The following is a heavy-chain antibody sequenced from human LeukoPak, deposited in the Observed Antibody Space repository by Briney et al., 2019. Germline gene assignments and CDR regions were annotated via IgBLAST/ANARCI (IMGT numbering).Heavy chain of an antibody. D-gene: IGHD3-22*01. J-gene: IGHJ4*02. CDR3: AREGDYDSSGSSLFDY. V-gene: IGHV4-59*12. CDR1: GGSISGFY. Sequence: KPSETLSLTCTVSGGSISGFYWSWIRQPPGKGLEWIGYIYYSGSTYYNPSLKSRVTISVDTSKNQFSLKLSSVTAADTAVYYCAREGDYDSSGSSLFDYWGQGTLVTVSS. CDR2: IYYSGST.